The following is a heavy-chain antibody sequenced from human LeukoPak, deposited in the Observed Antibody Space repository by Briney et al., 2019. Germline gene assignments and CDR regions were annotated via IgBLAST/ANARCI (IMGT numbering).Heavy chain of an antibody. CDR1: GGSISSYY. CDR2: IYTSGST. D-gene: IGHD6-19*01. CDR3: ARQYSSGWDYYYYMDV. J-gene: IGHJ6*03. Sequence: SETLSLTCTVSGGSISSYYWSWIRQPAGKGLEWIGRIYTSGSTNYNPSLKSRVTMSVDTSKNQFSLKLNSVTAADTAVYYCARQYSSGWDYYYYMDVWGKGTTVTISS. V-gene: IGHV4-4*07.